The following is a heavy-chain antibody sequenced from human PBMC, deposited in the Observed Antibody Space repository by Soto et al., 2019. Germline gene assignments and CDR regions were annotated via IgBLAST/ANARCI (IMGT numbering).Heavy chain of an antibody. CDR1: GGTFSSYT. CDR3: ARFRGSYGMNV. J-gene: IGHJ6*02. V-gene: IGHV1-69*02. Sequence: QVQLVQSGAEVKKPGSSVKVSCKASGGTFSSYTISWVRQAPGQGPEWMGRIIPILGIANYAQKFQGRVTITAAKSTSTSYMALGSLWSEDTTGYYCARFRGSYGMNVWGQGTTVTVAS. D-gene: IGHD3-10*01. CDR2: IIPILGIA.